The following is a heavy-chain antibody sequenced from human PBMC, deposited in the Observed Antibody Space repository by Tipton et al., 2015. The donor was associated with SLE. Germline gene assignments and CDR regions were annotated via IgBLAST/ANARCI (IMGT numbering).Heavy chain of an antibody. CDR2: FYPGGTT. CDR1: DPSVSNGYY. D-gene: IGHD5-12*01. CDR3: VRGSGYDTPSTFDS. Sequence: TLSLTCAVSDPSVSNGYYWGWIRQPPGKGLEWIGSFYPGGTTFYNPSLKSRVSISVDTSKNHFSLKVSSVTAADTAVYYCVRGSGYDTPSTFDSWGQGTLVTVSS. V-gene: IGHV4-38-2*01. J-gene: IGHJ4*01.